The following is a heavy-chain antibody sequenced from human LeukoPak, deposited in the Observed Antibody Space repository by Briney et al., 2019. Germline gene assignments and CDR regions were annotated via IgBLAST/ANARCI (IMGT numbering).Heavy chain of an antibody. V-gene: IGHV3-21*01. CDR1: GFTFSSYS. J-gene: IGHJ4*02. CDR3: ARGGPQRQDFDY. CDR2: ISSSSSYI. D-gene: IGHD1-1*01. Sequence: GGSLRLSCAASGFTFSSYSMNWIRQAPGKGLEWVSSISSSSSYIYYADSVKGRFTISRDNAKNSLYLQMNSLRAEDTAVYYCARGGPQRQDFDYWGQGTLVTVSS.